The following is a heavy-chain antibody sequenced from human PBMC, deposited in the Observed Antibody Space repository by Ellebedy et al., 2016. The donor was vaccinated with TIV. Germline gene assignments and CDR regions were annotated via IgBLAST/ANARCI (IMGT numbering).Heavy chain of an antibody. J-gene: IGHJ4*02. V-gene: IGHV3-33*01. Sequence: GESLKISCAASGFSFSTYGMHWVRQAPGQGLEWVAVIWYDGFNKDYAESVKGRFTISRDNSKSTLYLEMKSLRVEDTAVYYCAREQSPYYEILTGSFDYWGQGALVTVSS. CDR3: AREQSPYYEILTGSFDY. D-gene: IGHD3-9*01. CDR1: GFSFSTYG. CDR2: IWYDGFNK.